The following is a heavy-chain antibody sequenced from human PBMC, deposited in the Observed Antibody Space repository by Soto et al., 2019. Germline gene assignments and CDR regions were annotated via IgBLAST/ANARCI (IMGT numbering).Heavy chain of an antibody. D-gene: IGHD4-17*01. CDR2: MNPNSGNT. J-gene: IGHJ4*02. CDR1: GYTFTSYD. Sequence: ASVKVSCKASGYTFTSYDINWVRQATGQGLEWMGWMNPNSGNTAYAQKFQGRVTMTRDTSTSTVYMELSSLRSEDTAIYYCAGDDAVTTSAYYFDYWGQGTLVTVSS. CDR3: AGDDAVTTSAYYFDY. V-gene: IGHV1-8*01.